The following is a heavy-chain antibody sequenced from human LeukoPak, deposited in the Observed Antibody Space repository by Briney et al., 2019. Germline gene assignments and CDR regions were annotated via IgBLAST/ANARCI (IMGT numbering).Heavy chain of an antibody. CDR1: GFTFNNYF. CDR3: VNLGYCTTSSCQP. Sequence: GGSLRLSCAASGFTFNNYFMHWVRQAPGKGLVWVSRITSDGSGTNYADSVKGRFTISRDNAKSTLYPQMNSLRVEDTAVYYCVNLGYCTTSSCQPWGQGTLVTVSS. D-gene: IGHD2-2*01. J-gene: IGHJ4*02. V-gene: IGHV3-74*01. CDR2: ITSDGSGT.